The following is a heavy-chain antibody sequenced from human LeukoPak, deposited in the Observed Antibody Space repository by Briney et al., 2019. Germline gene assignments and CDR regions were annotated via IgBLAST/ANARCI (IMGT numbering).Heavy chain of an antibody. CDR3: AKDLRHRGSGYDY. Sequence: PGGSLRLSCAASGFTFSSYAMSWVRQAPGRGLEWVSAISGSGGSTYYADSVKGRFTISRDNSKNTLYLQMNSLRAEDTAVYYCAKDLRHRGSGYDYWGQGTLVTVSS. D-gene: IGHD3-22*01. CDR2: ISGSGGST. J-gene: IGHJ4*02. CDR1: GFTFSSYA. V-gene: IGHV3-23*01.